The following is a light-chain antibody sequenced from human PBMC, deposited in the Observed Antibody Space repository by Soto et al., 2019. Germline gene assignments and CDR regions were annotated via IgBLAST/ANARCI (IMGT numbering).Light chain of an antibody. J-gene: IGKJ2*01. V-gene: IGKV1D-16*01. CDR1: QGISSW. Sequence: DIEMTQSPSALSASVGDTGTVTCRASQGISSWLAWYQQKPGKAPKLLIYAASTLQSGVPSGVGGSGSRPDFPLTIRCLPSEPLSNYYRHQYYSYPYPFGRG. CDR2: AAS. CDR3: HQYYSYPYP.